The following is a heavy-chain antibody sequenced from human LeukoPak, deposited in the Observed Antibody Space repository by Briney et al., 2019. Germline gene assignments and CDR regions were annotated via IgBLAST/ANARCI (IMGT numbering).Heavy chain of an antibody. CDR2: IYTSGST. J-gene: IGHJ5*02. CDR3: ARGYCSGGSCYSESGGFGP. V-gene: IGHV4-61*02. Sequence: SQTLSLTCTVSGGSISSGSYYWSWIRQPAGKGLEWIGRIYTSGSTNYNPSLKSRVTISVDTSKNQFSLKLSSVTAADTAVYYCARGYCSGGSCYSESGGFGPWGQGTLVTVSS. CDR1: GGSISSGSYY. D-gene: IGHD2-15*01.